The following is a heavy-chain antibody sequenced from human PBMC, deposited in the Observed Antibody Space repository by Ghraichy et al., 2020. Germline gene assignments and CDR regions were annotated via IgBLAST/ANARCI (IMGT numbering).Heavy chain of an antibody. V-gene: IGHV3-30-3*01. CDR3: ARPQISSTSFMYAMDV. Sequence: GGSLRLSCAASGLIFRSYAMHWVRQAPGRGFEWVAVISHDGDIKYYADSVKGRFTISRDNPKNTLYLETNDLRVEDTAVYYCARPQISSTSFMYAMDVWGQGTTVIVSS. J-gene: IGHJ6*02. D-gene: IGHD2-2*01. CDR2: ISHDGDIK. CDR1: GLIFRSYA.